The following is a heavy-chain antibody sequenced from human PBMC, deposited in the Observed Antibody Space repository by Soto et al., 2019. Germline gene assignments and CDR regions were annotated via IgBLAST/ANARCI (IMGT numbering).Heavy chain of an antibody. Sequence: PSETLSLTCTVSGGSISSGGYYWSWIRQHPGKGLEWIGYIYYSGSTYYNPSLKSRVTISVDTSKNQFSLKLSSVTAADTAVYYSARGYSGYGYFDYWGQGTLVTVSS. D-gene: IGHD5-12*01. CDR2: IYYSGST. CDR3: ARGYSGYGYFDY. J-gene: IGHJ4*02. CDR1: GGSISSGGYY. V-gene: IGHV4-31*03.